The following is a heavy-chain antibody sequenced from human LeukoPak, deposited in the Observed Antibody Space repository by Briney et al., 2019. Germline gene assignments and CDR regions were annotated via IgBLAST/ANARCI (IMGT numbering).Heavy chain of an antibody. D-gene: IGHD6-19*01. CDR1: VGSLSSGSYY. J-gene: IGHJ4*02. Sequence: SETLSLTCTVSVGSLSSGSYYWGWVRQPPGTGLEWIGYIYYSGSTNYNPSLKSRVTISVDTSKNQFSLKLSSVTAADTAVYYCARTIAVAVVDYWGQGTLVTVSA. CDR2: IYYSGST. CDR3: ARTIAVAVVDY. V-gene: IGHV4-61*01.